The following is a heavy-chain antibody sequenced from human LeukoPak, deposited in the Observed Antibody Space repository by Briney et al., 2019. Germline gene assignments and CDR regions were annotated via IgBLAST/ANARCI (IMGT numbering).Heavy chain of an antibody. CDR1: GFTFSSYA. V-gene: IGHV3-30*04. J-gene: IGHJ4*02. D-gene: IGHD5-12*01. Sequence: GRSLRLSCAASGFTFSSYATHWVRQAPGKGLEWVAVISYDGSNKYYADSVKGRFTISRDNSKNTLYLQMNSLRAEDTAVYYCARARGYSGYALGDYWGQGTLVTVSS. CDR2: ISYDGSNK. CDR3: ARARGYSGYALGDY.